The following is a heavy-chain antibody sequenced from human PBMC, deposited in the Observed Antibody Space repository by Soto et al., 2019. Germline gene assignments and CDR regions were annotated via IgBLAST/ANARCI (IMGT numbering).Heavy chain of an antibody. V-gene: IGHV3-72*01. CDR2: TRNKANSYTT. CDR3: ASSYYDSSGH. J-gene: IGHJ4*02. CDR1: VFTFSDHY. Sequence: PWWSLRLSCSASVFTFSDHYMDWVRQAPGKGLEWVGRTRNKANSYTTEYAASVKGRFTISRDDSKNSLYLQMNSLKTEDTAVYYCASSYYDSSGHWGQGTLVTVSS. D-gene: IGHD3-22*01.